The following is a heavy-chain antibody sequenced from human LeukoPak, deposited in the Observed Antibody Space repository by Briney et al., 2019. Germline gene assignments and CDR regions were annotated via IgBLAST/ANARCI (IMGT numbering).Heavy chain of an antibody. CDR1: EFSVGSNY. D-gene: IGHD1-14*01. J-gene: IGHJ3*02. CDR2: ISGSGGST. V-gene: IGHV3-23*01. Sequence: GGSLRLSCAASEFSVGSNYMTWVRQAPGKGLEWVSAISGSGGSTYYADSVKGRFTISRDNSKNTLYLQMNSLRAEDTAVYYCAKDKVYRADLDAFDIWGQGTMVTVSS. CDR3: AKDKVYRADLDAFDI.